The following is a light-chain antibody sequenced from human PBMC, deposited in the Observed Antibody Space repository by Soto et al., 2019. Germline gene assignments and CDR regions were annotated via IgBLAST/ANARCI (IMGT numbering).Light chain of an antibody. V-gene: IGKV3-11*01. Sequence: DIVLAQSPATLSLSPRERATLCYRSSQRVSTYLNWYPHNPGLSPRLLLYDASNRATGIPARFSGRGSGAHFTLTITILEPQDFAVAYPRKYNNCARTFRQGTMVDI. CDR3: RKYNNCART. J-gene: IGKJ1*01. CDR1: QRVSTY. CDR2: DAS.